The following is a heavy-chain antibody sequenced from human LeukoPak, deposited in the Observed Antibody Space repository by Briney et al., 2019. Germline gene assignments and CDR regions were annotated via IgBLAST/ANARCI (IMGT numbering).Heavy chain of an antibody. Sequence: SGTLSLTCAVSGASISSNWWNWVRQPPGKGLEWIGEIHHSGSANYNPSLKSRVTILLNTSENQFSLRLSSVTAADTAVYYCARSREYYYYMDVWGKGTTVTVSS. CDR2: IHHSGSA. J-gene: IGHJ6*03. D-gene: IGHD1-26*01. CDR3: ARSREYYYYMDV. V-gene: IGHV4-4*02. CDR1: GASISSNW.